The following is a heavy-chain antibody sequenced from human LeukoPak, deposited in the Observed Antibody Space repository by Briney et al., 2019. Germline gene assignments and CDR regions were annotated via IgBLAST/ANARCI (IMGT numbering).Heavy chain of an antibody. Sequence: SETLSLTCAVYGGSFSGYYWSWIRQPPGKGLEWIGEINHSGSTNYNPSLKSRVTISVDTSKNQFSLKLSSVTAADTAVYYCARVAAARTLYYYYYGMDVWGQGTTVTVSS. D-gene: IGHD2-2*01. J-gene: IGHJ6*02. V-gene: IGHV4-34*01. CDR2: INHSGST. CDR3: ARVAAARTLYYYYYGMDV. CDR1: GGSFSGYY.